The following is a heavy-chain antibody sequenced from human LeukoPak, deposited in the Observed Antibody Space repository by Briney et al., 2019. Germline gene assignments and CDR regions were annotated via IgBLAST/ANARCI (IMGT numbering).Heavy chain of an antibody. J-gene: IGHJ6*03. D-gene: IGHD2-15*01. Sequence: PGGSLRLSCAASGFTFSDYYMSWIRQAPGKGPEWVSYISSSGSTIYYADSVKGRFTISRDNAKNSLYLQMNSLRAEDTAVYYCARVPGIAQGYYYYMDVWGKGTTVTVSS. V-gene: IGHV3-11*01. CDR1: GFTFSDYY. CDR3: ARVPGIAQGYYYYMDV. CDR2: ISSSGSTI.